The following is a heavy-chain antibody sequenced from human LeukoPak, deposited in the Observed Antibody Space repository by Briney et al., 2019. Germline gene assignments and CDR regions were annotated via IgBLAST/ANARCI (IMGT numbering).Heavy chain of an antibody. V-gene: IGHV4-59*01. CDR1: GSSISSYY. CDR3: ARGLGSGSPYHYYYYYGMDV. Sequence: SETLSLTCTVSGSSISSYYWTWVRQPPGKGLEYIGYSYYTGSTNSSPSLKSRVTISLDTSKNQFSLKLSSVTAADTAVYYCARGLGSGSPYHYYYYYGMDVWGQGTTVTVSS. CDR2: SYYTGST. J-gene: IGHJ6*02. D-gene: IGHD3-10*01.